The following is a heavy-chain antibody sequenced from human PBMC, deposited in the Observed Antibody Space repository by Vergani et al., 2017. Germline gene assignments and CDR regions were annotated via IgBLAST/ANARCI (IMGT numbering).Heavy chain of an antibody. CDR1: GFTFSDYY. D-gene: IGHD3-22*01. CDR3: AKRITMIVVVINDAFDI. J-gene: IGHJ3*02. V-gene: IGHV3-11*01. CDR2: ISSSGNVI. Sequence: QVQLVESGGGLVKPGGSLRLSCAASGFTFSDYYMSWIRQAPGKGLEWVSHISSSGNVIYYADSVKGRFTISRDNAKNSLYLQMNSLRAEDTAVYYCAKRITMIVVVINDAFDIWGQGTMVTVSS.